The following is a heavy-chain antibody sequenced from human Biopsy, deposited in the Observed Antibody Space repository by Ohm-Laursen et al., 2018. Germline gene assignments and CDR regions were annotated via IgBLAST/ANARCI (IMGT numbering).Heavy chain of an antibody. CDR1: GGSISSDY. Sequence: DTLSLTCTVSGGSISSDYWSWIRQTPGKGLEWIGYIYYSGRTNYNPSLKSRVTISVDTSKNQFSLRLNSVTAADTAVYYCARATNSTGWPYYYFYGMDVWGQGTTVTVSS. CDR3: ARATNSTGWPYYYFYGMDV. CDR2: IYYSGRT. D-gene: IGHD2/OR15-2a*01. V-gene: IGHV4-59*07. J-gene: IGHJ6*02.